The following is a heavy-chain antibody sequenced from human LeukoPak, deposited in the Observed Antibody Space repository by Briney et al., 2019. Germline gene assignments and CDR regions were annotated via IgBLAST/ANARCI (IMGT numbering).Heavy chain of an antibody. J-gene: IGHJ4*02. Sequence: SETLSLTCTVSGGSISVYYWSWIRQPPGKGLEWIGYIYNSGSTIYNPSLRSRVTISVDTSKNQFSLKLNSVTAADTAVYYCVRDRELTYWSQGTLVTVSS. D-gene: IGHD1-26*01. V-gene: IGHV4-59*01. CDR2: IYNSGST. CDR1: GGSISVYY. CDR3: VRDRELTY.